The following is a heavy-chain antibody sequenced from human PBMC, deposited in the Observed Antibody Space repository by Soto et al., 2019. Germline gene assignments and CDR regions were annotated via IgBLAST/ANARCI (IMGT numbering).Heavy chain of an antibody. J-gene: IGHJ4*02. D-gene: IGHD4-17*01. CDR3: ARGRYGDY. CDR2: ISAHNHNT. Sequence: QVHLVQSGAEVKKPGASVKVSCKGSGYTFTSYGISWVRQAPGQGLEWMGWISAHNHNTNYAQKRQGRVTVTTATSTSTASMELRSLRSDDTAVYYCARGRYGDYWGQGTLVTVSS. CDR1: GYTFTSYG. V-gene: IGHV1-18*01.